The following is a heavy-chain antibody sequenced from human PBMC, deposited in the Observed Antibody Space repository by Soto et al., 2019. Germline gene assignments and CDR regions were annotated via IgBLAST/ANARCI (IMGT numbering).Heavy chain of an antibody. D-gene: IGHD5-18*01. J-gene: IGHJ6*02. CDR2: IYYSGST. CDR1: GGSISSYY. V-gene: IGHV4-59*01. Sequence: QVQLQESGPGLVKPSETLSLTCTVSGGSISSYYWSWIRQPPGKGLEWIGYIYYSGSTNYNPSLKSRVTISVDTSKNQFSLKLSSVTAADTAVYYCARGLDTAMVNYYYYYGMDVWGQGTTVTVSS. CDR3: ARGLDTAMVNYYYYYGMDV.